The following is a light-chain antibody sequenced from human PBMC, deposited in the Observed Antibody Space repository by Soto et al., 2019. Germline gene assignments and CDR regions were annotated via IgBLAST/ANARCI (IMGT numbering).Light chain of an antibody. CDR1: QDIGNH. CDR3: QQYDNLPLT. Sequence: DLQMTQSPSSLSASVGDRVTITCQASQDIGNHLTWYQQFPGKAPNLLIYDASTLETGVPSRFSGSGSGTDFTFTISSLQPADSATYYCQQYDNLPLTFGGGTKVEI. CDR2: DAS. J-gene: IGKJ4*01. V-gene: IGKV1-33*01.